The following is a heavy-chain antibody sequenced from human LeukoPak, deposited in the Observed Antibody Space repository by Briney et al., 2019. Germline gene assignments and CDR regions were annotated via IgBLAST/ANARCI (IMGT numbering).Heavy chain of an antibody. CDR2: ISSNGGST. J-gene: IGHJ4*02. CDR3: VKSPSYDFWSGYLYYFDY. CDR1: GFTFSIYA. V-gene: IGHV3-64D*09. D-gene: IGHD3-3*01. Sequence: GGSLRLSCSASGFTFSIYAMHWVRQAPGKGLEYVSGISSNGGSTCYADSVKGRFTISRDNSKNTLYLQMSSLRAEDTAVYYCVKSPSYDFWSGYLYYFDYWGQGTLVTVSS.